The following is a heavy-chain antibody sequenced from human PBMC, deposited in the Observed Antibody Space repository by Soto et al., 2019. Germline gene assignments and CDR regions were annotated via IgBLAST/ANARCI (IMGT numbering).Heavy chain of an antibody. J-gene: IGHJ4*02. D-gene: IGHD5-12*01. CDR1: GYSFTSYD. V-gene: IGHV1-8*01. CDR2: MNPNSGDT. CDR3: AGDSGVLATPLDM. Sequence: QVQLVQSGAAVKRPGASVKVSCKASGYSFTSYDIKWVRQAPGQGLEWMGWMNPNSGDTGFAQKFQSRLIMTRDTSTKTAYMELSSLRSEAAAVYYCAGDSGVLATPLDMWGQGAQVTVSS.